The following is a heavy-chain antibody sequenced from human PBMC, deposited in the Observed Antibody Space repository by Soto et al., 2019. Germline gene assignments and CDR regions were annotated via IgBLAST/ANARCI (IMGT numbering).Heavy chain of an antibody. CDR2: IYYSGTS. D-gene: IGHD3-10*02. J-gene: IGHJ5*02. CDR3: ARTLFGWGIWFDP. Sequence: SETLSLTCTVSGGSMSTSAYYWGWIRQPPGKGLEWIGTIYYSGTSYHNPSLKSRVTISVDTSKNQFSLKLSSVTAADTAVYYCARTLFGWGIWFDPWGQGTLVTVS. CDR1: GGSMSTSAYY. V-gene: IGHV4-39*07.